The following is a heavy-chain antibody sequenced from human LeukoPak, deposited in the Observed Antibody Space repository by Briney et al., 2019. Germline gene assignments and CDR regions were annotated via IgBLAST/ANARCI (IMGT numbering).Heavy chain of an antibody. CDR3: ARDPGALITMTINNWFDP. CDR2: IYYTGST. Sequence: SETLSLTCTVSGGSISSTTYYWGWIRQTPGKGLEWIGSIYYTGSTYYNPSLRSRVTISIDTSKNQFSLNLSSVTAADTAVYYCARDPGALITMTINNWFDPWDQGTLVTVSS. D-gene: IGHD3-22*01. J-gene: IGHJ5*02. CDR1: GGSISSTTYY. V-gene: IGHV4-39*07.